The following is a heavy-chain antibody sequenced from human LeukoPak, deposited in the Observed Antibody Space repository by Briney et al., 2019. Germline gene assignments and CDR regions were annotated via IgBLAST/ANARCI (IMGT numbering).Heavy chain of an antibody. CDR1: GFTFSSYA. Sequence: GGSLRLSCAASGFTFSSYAMSWIRQAPGKGQEWVSAISGSGGSTYYADSVKGRFTISRDNSKNTLYLQMNSLRAEDTVVYYCAKDRQSSGWYGAFDIWGQGTMVTVSS. CDR2: ISGSGGST. V-gene: IGHV3-23*01. D-gene: IGHD6-19*01. J-gene: IGHJ3*02. CDR3: AKDRQSSGWYGAFDI.